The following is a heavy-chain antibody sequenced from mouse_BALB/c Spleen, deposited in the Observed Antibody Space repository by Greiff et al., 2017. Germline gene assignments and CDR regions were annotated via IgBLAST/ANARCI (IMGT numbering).Heavy chain of an antibody. J-gene: IGHJ4*01. CDR1: GFTFSSYT. D-gene: IGHD2-14*01. Sequence: EVKLMESGGGLVQPGGSLKLSCAASGFTFSSYTMSWVRQTPEKRLEWVAYISNGGGSTYYPDTVKGRFTISRDNAKNTLYLQMSSLKSEDTAMYYCASGVRRDYYAMDYWGQGTSVTVSS. CDR2: ISNGGGST. V-gene: IGHV5-12-2*01. CDR3: ASGVRRDYYAMDY.